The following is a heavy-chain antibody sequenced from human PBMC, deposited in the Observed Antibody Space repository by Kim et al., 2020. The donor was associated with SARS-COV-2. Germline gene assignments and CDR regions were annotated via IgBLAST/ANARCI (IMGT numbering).Heavy chain of an antibody. CDR2: TIPIFGTA. CDR1: GGTFSSYA. CDR3: ARDWELVKLLGGMDV. D-gene: IGHD1-26*01. J-gene: IGHJ6*02. V-gene: IGHV1-69*13. Sequence: SVKVSCKASGGTFSSYAISWVRQAPGQGLEWMGGTIPIFGTANYAQKFQGRVTITADESTSTAYMELSSLRSEDTAVYYCARDWELVKLLGGMDVWGQGTTVTVSS.